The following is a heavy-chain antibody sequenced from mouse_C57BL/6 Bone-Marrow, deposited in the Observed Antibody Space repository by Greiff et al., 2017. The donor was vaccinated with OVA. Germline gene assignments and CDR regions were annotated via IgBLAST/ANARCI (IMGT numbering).Heavy chain of an antibody. Sequence: QVQLKQPGAELVKPGASVKLSCKASGYTFTSYWMHWVKQRPGRGLEWIGRIDPNSGGTKYNEKFKSKATLTVDKPSSTAYMQLSSLTSEDSAVYYCARRGFITTVWDYWGQGTTLTVSS. V-gene: IGHV1-72*01. CDR3: ARRGFITTVWDY. CDR1: GYTFTSYW. J-gene: IGHJ2*01. D-gene: IGHD1-1*01. CDR2: IDPNSGGT.